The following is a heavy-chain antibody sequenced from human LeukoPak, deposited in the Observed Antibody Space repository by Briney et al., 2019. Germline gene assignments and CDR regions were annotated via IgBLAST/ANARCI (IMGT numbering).Heavy chain of an antibody. J-gene: IGHJ2*01. V-gene: IGHV4-39*01. CDR3: ARRGSGWYEGYFDL. Sequence: SETLSLTCTLSGGSISSSSYYWGWIREPPGKGLECFGSIYYSGSTYYNPSLKRRVTISVDTSKNQFSLKLGSVTAADTAVYYCARRGSGWYEGYFDLWGRGTLVTVSS. CDR1: GGSISSSSYY. D-gene: IGHD6-19*01. CDR2: IYYSGST.